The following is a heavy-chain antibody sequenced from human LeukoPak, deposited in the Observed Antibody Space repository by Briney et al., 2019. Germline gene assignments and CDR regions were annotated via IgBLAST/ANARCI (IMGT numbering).Heavy chain of an antibody. CDR1: GFTISSYW. CDR2: IKQDGSEK. V-gene: IGHV3-7*04. J-gene: IGHJ4*02. D-gene: IGHD3-10*01. CDR3: ARSIRGSARFDY. Sequence: GGSLSLSCAASGFTISSYWMSWVRQAPGKGLEWVANIKQDGSEKYYVGSVKGRFTISSDNAKNSLYLQMNSLRAEDTAVYYCARSIRGSARFDYWGQGTLVTVSS.